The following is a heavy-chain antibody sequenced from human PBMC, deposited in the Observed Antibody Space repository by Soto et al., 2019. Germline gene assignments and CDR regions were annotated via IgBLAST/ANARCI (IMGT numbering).Heavy chain of an antibody. CDR3: ATTPRHSYYYGMDL. J-gene: IGHJ6*02. CDR1: GGTFSSYA. Sequence: QVQLVHSGADVTKPGSSVKVSCKASGGTFSSYAISWVRQAPGQGLEWMGGIIPIFGTANYAQKFQGRVTITADEPTSTAYMELSSLRSEDTAVYYCATTPRHSYYYGMDLWGQGTTVNVSS. V-gene: IGHV1-69*12. CDR2: IIPIFGTA.